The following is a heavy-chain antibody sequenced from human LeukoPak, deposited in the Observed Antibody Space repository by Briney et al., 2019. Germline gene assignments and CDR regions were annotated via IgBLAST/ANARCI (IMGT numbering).Heavy chain of an antibody. CDR2: IKPDGSET. CDR3: GGFGYEAAVDL. V-gene: IGHV3-7*01. Sequence: PGGSLRLSCAASGFIFSTDWMTWVRQAPGKGLEWVANIKPDGSETYYVDSVKGRFTISRDNTKNLLYLQMNRLRGEDAAVYYCGGFGYEAAVDLWGQGPLVTVSS. D-gene: IGHD6-13*01. CDR1: GFIFSTDW. J-gene: IGHJ4*02.